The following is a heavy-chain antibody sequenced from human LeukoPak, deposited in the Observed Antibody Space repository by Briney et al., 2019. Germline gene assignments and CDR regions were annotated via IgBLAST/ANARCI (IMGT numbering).Heavy chain of an antibody. D-gene: IGHD3-3*01. CDR2: INHRGST. Sequence: SETLSLTCAVYGGSFSHYSWTWIRQPPGKGLEWIGEINHRGSTNYNPSLKSRVNISVQAFKKQFSLRLSSVNAADTAIYYCARGHEMENYYDFWSWGQGTLVTVSS. V-gene: IGHV4-34*01. CDR3: ARGHEMENYYDFWS. CDR1: GGSFSHYS. J-gene: IGHJ4*02.